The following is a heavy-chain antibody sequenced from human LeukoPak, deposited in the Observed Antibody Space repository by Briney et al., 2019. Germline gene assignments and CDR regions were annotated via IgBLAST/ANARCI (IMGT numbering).Heavy chain of an antibody. Sequence: GGSLRLSCAASGFTFSSYGMSWVRQAPGKGLEWVSAISGSGGSTYYADSVKGRFTISRDNSKNTLYLQMNSRRAEDTAVYYCAKDLQSRYGMDVWGQGTTVTVSS. V-gene: IGHV3-23*01. J-gene: IGHJ6*02. CDR3: AKDLQSRYGMDV. CDR1: GFTFSSYG. CDR2: ISGSGGST.